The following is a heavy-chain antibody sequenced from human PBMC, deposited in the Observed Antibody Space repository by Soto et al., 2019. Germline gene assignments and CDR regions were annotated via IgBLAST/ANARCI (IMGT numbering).Heavy chain of an antibody. CDR2: IYYSGST. Sequence: AESLSLTCTVSGGSISSYYWSWIRQPPGKGLEWIGYIYYSGSTNYNPSLKSRVTISVDTSKNQFSLKLSSVTAADTAVYYCARDYCSGYDPDFDYWGQGTLVTVSS. CDR3: ARDYCSGYDPDFDY. J-gene: IGHJ4*02. CDR1: GGSISSYY. V-gene: IGHV4-59*01. D-gene: IGHD5-12*01.